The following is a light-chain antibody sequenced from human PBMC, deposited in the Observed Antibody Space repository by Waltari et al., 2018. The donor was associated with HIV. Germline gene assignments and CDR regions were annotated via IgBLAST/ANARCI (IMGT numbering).Light chain of an antibody. Sequence: QSVLTQAPPTSEPAGQRVTTTSSGSTSNFGRRYVYWYHQLPGTAPKLLIYRNDQRPSGLPDRSSGSKSATSASLTISGLRPEDEGYYFCAAWDHHLRAVLFGGGTKLTVL. J-gene: IGLJ2*01. CDR3: AAWDHHLRAVL. V-gene: IGLV1-47*01. CDR2: RND. CDR1: TSNFGRRY.